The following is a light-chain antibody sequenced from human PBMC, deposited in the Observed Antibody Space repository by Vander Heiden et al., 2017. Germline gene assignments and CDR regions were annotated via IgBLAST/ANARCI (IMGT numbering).Light chain of an antibody. J-gene: IGKJ2*01. CDR2: AAA. CDR1: QSIRSQ. V-gene: IGKV1-39*01. Sequence: DNQMPKPSSSLSAAVGDRVTISCRASQSIRSQFSWYQQRPGKAPKLLIYAAASLQNGVPSTFSGSGSGTNFTPTISRLQPEDFATYYCQQRYSTPPPTFGQGTKLEIK. CDR3: QQRYSTPPPT.